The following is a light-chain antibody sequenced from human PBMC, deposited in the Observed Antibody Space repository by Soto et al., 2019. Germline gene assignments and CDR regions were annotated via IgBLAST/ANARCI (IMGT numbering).Light chain of an antibody. Sequence: EVVVTQSPATLSVSPGERATLSCRASQSVSSNLAWYQQKPGQAPRLLIYGASTRATGIPARFSGSGSGTEFTLTISSLQSEDFAVYYCQQYNNWLITFGQGTRLEI. CDR3: QQYNNWLIT. V-gene: IGKV3-15*01. CDR1: QSVSSN. J-gene: IGKJ5*01. CDR2: GAS.